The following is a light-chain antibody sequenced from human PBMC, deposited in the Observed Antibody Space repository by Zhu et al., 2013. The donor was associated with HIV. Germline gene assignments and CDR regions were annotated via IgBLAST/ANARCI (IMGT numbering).Light chain of an antibody. CDR3: QQYNSYSLT. CDR2: KAS. CDR1: QSISSW. V-gene: IGKV1-5*03. Sequence: DIQMTQSPSTLSASVGDRVTITCRASQSISSWLAWYQQKPGKAPKLLIYKASSLESGVPSRFSGSGSGTEFTLTISSLQPDDVATYYCQQYNSYSLTFGRRD. J-gene: IGKJ4*01.